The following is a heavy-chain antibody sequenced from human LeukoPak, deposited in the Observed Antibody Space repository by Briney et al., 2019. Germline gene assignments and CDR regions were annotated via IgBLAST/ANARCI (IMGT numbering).Heavy chain of an antibody. CDR2: INHSGST. D-gene: IGHD6-6*01. J-gene: IGHJ4*02. CDR3: ARGGVSIAARPFDY. CDR1: GGPFSGYY. V-gene: IGHV4-34*01. Sequence: SETLSLTCAVYGGPFSGYYWSWIRKPPGKGVEWIGEINHSGSTNYNPSLKSRVTISVDTSKNQFSLKLSSVTAADTAVYYCARGGVSIAARPFDYWGQGTLVTVSS.